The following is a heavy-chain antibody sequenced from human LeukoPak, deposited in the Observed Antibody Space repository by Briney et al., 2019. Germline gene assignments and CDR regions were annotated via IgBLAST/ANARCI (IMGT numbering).Heavy chain of an antibody. CDR3: ARDTGTTRMLN. D-gene: IGHD1-7*01. CDR1: GFTFSSYS. Sequence: AGGSLRLSCAASGFTFSSYSMNWVRQAPGKGLEWVSSISSSSSYIYYADSVKGRFTISRDNSKNTLYLQMNSLRAEDTAVYYCARDTGTTRMLNWGQGTLVTVSS. CDR2: ISSSSSYI. J-gene: IGHJ4*02. V-gene: IGHV3-21*01.